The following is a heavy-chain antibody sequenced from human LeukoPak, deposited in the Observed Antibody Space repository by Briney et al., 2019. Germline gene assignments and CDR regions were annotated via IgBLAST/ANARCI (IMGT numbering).Heavy chain of an antibody. Sequence: GASVKVSCKASGYTFTSYGISWVRQAPGQGLEWMGWISAYNGNTNYAQKLQGRVTMTTDTSTSTAYMELRSLRSDDTAVYYCARYYYDSSGYYYVGYYYYGMDVWGQGTMVTVSS. D-gene: IGHD3-22*01. J-gene: IGHJ6*02. CDR1: GYTFTSYG. CDR3: ARYYYDSSGYYYVGYYYYGMDV. CDR2: ISAYNGNT. V-gene: IGHV1-18*01.